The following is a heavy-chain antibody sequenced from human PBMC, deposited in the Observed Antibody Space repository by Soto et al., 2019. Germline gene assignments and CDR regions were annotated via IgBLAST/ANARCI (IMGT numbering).Heavy chain of an antibody. CDR2: IIPVLGTA. CDR1: GGTFNSFA. V-gene: IGHV1-69*01. D-gene: IGHD4-17*01. Sequence: VQLVQSGAEVRKPGSSVKVSCKASGGTFNSFAFSWVRQAPGQGLEWMGGIIPVLGTADDAQKFQGRITITADESTSTAYMELSSLRSEDTAVYYCARTKGGAPPYYRMDVWGQGTTVTVSS. J-gene: IGHJ6*02. CDR3: ARTKGGAPPYYRMDV.